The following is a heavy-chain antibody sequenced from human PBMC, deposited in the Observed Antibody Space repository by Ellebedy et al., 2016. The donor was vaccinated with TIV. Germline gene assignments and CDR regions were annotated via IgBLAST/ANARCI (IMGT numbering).Heavy chain of an antibody. D-gene: IGHD3-22*01. CDR1: GFTFSSYA. CDR2: ISGSGGST. V-gene: IGHV3-23*01. J-gene: IGHJ4*02. CDR3: AKGDDYYDSSGPFDY. Sequence: GESLKISXAASGFTFSSYAMSWVRQAPGKGLEWVSAISGSGGSTYYADSVKGRFTISRDNSKNTLYLQMNSLRAEDTAVYYCAKGDDYYDSSGPFDYWGQGTLVTVSS.